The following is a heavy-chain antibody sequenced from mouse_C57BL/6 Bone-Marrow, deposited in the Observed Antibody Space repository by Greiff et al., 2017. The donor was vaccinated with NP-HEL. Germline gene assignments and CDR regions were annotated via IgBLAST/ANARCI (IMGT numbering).Heavy chain of an antibody. Sequence: QVQLQQSGAELVKPGASVKLSCKASGYTFTEYTIHWVKQRSGQGLEWIGWFYPGSGSIKYNEKFKDKATLTVDKSSSTVYMELSRLIYGDSAVYFCARHRPDYGSSRDWFAYWGQGTLVTVSA. CDR2: FYPGSGSI. CDR3: ARHRPDYGSSRDWFAY. V-gene: IGHV1-62-2*01. D-gene: IGHD1-1*01. J-gene: IGHJ3*01. CDR1: GYTFTEYT.